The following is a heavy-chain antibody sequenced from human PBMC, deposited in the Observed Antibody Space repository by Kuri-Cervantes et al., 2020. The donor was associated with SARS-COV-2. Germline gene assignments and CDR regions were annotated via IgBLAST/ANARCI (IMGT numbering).Heavy chain of an antibody. J-gene: IGHJ6*03. CDR1: GFTFTNYA. CDR2: ISYDGSNK. D-gene: IGHD3-22*01. CDR3: AKEGYYDSSGNYAATGMDV. Sequence: LSLTCAASGFTFTNYAMNWVRQAPGKGLEWVAVISYDGSNKYYADSVKGRFTISRDNSKNTLYLQMNSLRAEDTAVYYCAKEGYYDSSGNYAATGMDVWGKGTTVTVSS. V-gene: IGHV3-30*18.